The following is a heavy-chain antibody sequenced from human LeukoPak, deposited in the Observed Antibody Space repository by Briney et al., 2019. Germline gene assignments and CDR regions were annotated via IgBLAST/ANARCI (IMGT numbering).Heavy chain of an antibody. CDR3: GKGYGPPSSGCDD. D-gene: IGHD6-19*01. CDR1: GVSFSSYY. Sequence: PSESLSLTCTASGVSFSSYYWSWIRQPPGKGLEWIGYLHYSATTNYNPTLKSRGHIPVDTSKNKISLMLSSVTFADTAVYYCGKGYGPPSSGCDDWGQGTLVIVFS. V-gene: IGHV4-59*01. J-gene: IGHJ4*02. CDR2: LHYSATT.